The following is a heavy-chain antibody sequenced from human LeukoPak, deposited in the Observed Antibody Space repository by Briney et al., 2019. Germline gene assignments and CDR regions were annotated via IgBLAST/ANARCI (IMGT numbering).Heavy chain of an antibody. CDR2: ISQDSSNR. CDR1: GFTFRNYV. J-gene: IGHJ3*02. V-gene: IGHV3-30*04. CDR3: ARENDAFDT. Sequence: PGRSLRLSCAASGFTFRNYVLHWVRQAPGRGLEWVTLISQDSSNRHYADSVKGRFTISRDNSKNTLHLEMNSLRDEDTAVYFCARENDAFDTWGQGTMVTVSS.